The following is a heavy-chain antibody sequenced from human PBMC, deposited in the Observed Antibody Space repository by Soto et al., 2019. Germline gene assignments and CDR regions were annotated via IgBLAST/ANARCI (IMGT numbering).Heavy chain of an antibody. V-gene: IGHV3-64D*06. CDR2: ISSNGGTT. J-gene: IGHJ1*01. CDR3: VKDPGAVTGDEYFQH. D-gene: IGHD6-19*01. Sequence: GGSLRLSCSASGFTFSSYAMHWVRKVPGKGLEYASGISSNGGTTYYVDSAKGRFIISRDNSKNTLYLQMTSLKTEDTADYYCVKDPGAVTGDEYFQHWGLGTLVTVSS. CDR1: GFTFSSYA.